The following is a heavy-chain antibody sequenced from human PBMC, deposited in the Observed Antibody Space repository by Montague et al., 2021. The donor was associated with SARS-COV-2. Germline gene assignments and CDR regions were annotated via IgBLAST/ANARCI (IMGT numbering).Heavy chain of an antibody. Sequence: PALAKPTQTLTLTCTFSGFSLSTSGMCMTWIRQPPGKALEWLARXDWDGDKYYNTSLKSRLTISKDTSKNLVVLTMTNMDPVDTATYYCARGPSDTYYYNGMDVWGRGTTVTVSS. J-gene: IGHJ6*02. D-gene: IGHD5-18*01. V-gene: IGHV2-70*11. CDR3: ARGPSDTYYYNGMDV. CDR2: XDWDGDK. CDR1: GFSLSTSGMC.